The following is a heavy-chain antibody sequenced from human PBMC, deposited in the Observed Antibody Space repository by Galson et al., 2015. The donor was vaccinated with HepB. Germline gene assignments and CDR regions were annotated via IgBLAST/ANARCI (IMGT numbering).Heavy chain of an antibody. CDR3: ASGYCSSTSCYLYYFDY. CDR2: ISSSSSYI. CDR1: GFTFSSYS. D-gene: IGHD2-2*01. V-gene: IGHV3-21*01. J-gene: IGHJ4*02. Sequence: SLRLSCAASGFTFSSYSMNWVRQAPGKGLEWVSSISSSSSYIYYADSGKGRSTISRDNAKNSLYLQMNSLRAEDTAVYYCASGYCSSTSCYLYYFDYWGQGTLVTVSS.